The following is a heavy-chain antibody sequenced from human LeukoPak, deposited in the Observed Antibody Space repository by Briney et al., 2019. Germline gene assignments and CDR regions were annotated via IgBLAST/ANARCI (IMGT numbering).Heavy chain of an antibody. D-gene: IGHD3-16*01. V-gene: IGHV1-2*02. CDR2: INPNSGVT. J-gene: IGHJ4*02. CDR1: GYTFTGYY. CDR3: TRDWLNKAYDP. Sequence: VASVKVSCKASGYTFTGYYMHWVRQAPGQGLEWMGWINPNSGVTGSAQKFQGRVTLTRDTSISTDYMELTRLRSDDTAIYYCTRDWLNKAYDPWGQGTLVTVSS.